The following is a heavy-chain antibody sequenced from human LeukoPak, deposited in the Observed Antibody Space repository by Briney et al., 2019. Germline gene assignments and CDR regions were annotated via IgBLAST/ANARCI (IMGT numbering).Heavy chain of an antibody. CDR1: GGTFSSYA. D-gene: IGHD6-13*01. CDR3: ARDVGYSSSWYFWFDP. CDR2: IIPVFGTA. Sequence: ASVKVSCKASGGTFSSYAISWVRQAPGQGLEWMGGIIPVFGTANYAQKFQGRVTITADESTSTAYMELSSLRSEDTAVYYCARDVGYSSSWYFWFDPWGQGTLVTVSS. V-gene: IGHV1-69*13. J-gene: IGHJ5*02.